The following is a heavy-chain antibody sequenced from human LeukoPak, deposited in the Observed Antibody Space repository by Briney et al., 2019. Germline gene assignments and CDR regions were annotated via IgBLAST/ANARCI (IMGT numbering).Heavy chain of an antibody. V-gene: IGHV3-21*01. CDR1: GFTFSSYS. J-gene: IGHJ4*02. D-gene: IGHD3-22*01. CDR2: ISSSSSYI. Sequence: GGSLRLPCAASGFTFSSYSMNWVRQAPGKGLEWVSSISSSSSYIYYADSVKGRFTISRDNAKNSLYLQMNSLRAEDTAVYYCARDASRAGGYYDYWGQGTLVTVSS. CDR3: ARDASRAGGYYDY.